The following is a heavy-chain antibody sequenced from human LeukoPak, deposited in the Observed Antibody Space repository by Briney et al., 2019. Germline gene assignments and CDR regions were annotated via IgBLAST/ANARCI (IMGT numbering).Heavy chain of an antibody. J-gene: IGHJ4*02. V-gene: IGHV4-31*03. CDR1: GGSISSGGYY. Sequence: PSETLSLTCTVSGGSISSGGYYWSWIRQHPGKGLEWIGYIYYSGSTYYNPSLKSRVTISVDTSKNQFSLKLSSVTAADTAVYYCARATYYYDSSGYPFEDYWGQGTLVTVSS. CDR2: IYYSGST. CDR3: ARATYYYDSSGYPFEDY. D-gene: IGHD3-22*01.